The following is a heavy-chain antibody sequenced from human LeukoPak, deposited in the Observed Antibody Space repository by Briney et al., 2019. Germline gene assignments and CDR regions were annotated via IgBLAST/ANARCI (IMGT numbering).Heavy chain of an antibody. CDR1: GYTFTGYY. CDR2: INPNSGGT. J-gene: IGHJ6*02. CDR3: ARTPRSKDGMDV. Sequence: ASVKVSCKASGYTFTGYYMHWVRQAPGQGLEWMGWINPNSGGTNYAQKLQGRVTMTTDTSTSTAYMELRSLRSDDTAVYYCARTPRSKDGMDVWGQGTTVTVSS. V-gene: IGHV1-2*02.